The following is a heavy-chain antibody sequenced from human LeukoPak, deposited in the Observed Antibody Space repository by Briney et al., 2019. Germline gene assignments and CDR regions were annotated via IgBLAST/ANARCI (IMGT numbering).Heavy chain of an antibody. CDR3: AEMADGAFGV. D-gene: IGHD2-8*01. Sequence: GASVKVSCKASGDTFSGYYVHWVRQAPGQGLEWMGWMNPKSGGTNYAQKFQGRVTMTREMSISTAYMELSRLRSDDTAVYYCAEMADGAFGVWGQGTMGTVSS. J-gene: IGHJ3*01. V-gene: IGHV1-2*02. CDR2: MNPKSGGT. CDR1: GDTFSGYY.